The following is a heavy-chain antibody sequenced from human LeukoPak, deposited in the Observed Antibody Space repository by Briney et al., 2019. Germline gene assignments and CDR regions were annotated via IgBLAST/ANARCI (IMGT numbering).Heavy chain of an antibody. J-gene: IGHJ4*02. Sequence: PSETQSLTCTVSGGSISSGSYYWSWIRQPAGKGLEWIGRIYTSGSTNYNPSLKSRVTISVDTSKNQFSLKLSSVTAADTAVYYCARDSSSNYAYYFDYWGQGTLVTVSS. D-gene: IGHD4-11*01. CDR3: ARDSSSNYAYYFDY. CDR2: IYTSGST. CDR1: GGSISSGSYY. V-gene: IGHV4-61*02.